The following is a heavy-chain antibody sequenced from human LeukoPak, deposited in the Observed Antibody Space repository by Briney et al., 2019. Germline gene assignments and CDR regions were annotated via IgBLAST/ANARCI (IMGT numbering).Heavy chain of an antibody. CDR3: ARAYSSASPFDY. CDR2: ISSGSSYI. J-gene: IGHJ4*02. D-gene: IGHD6-6*01. CDR1: EFTFSSYT. Sequence: PGGSLRLSCAASEFTFSSYTMNWVRQAPGKGLEWVSSISSGSSYIYYADSVKGRFTISRDNAKNSLYLQMTSLRAEDTAMYYCARAYSSASPFDYWGQGTLVTVSS. V-gene: IGHV3-21*01.